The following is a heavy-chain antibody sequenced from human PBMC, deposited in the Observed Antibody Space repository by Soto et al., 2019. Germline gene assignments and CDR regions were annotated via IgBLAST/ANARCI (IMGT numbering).Heavy chain of an antibody. CDR2: ISYDGSNK. V-gene: IGHV3-30*09. J-gene: IGHJ6*02. CDR1: GFTFSDYV. Sequence: GGSLRLSCAVSGFTFSDYVMHWVRQAPGKGLEWVALISYDGSNKYYADSVKGRFAISRDNSRNMLYLQMNSLRPEDTAIYSCVRDPGGDYYYYFMDVWGQGTTVTVSS. CDR3: VRDPGGDYYYYFMDV.